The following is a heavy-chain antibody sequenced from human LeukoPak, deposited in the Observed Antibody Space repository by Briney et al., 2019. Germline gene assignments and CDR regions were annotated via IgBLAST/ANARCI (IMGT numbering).Heavy chain of an antibody. D-gene: IGHD2-15*01. Sequence: GGSLRLSCAASGFTFDDYAMHWVRQAPGKGLEWVSGISWNSGSIGYADSVKGRFTISRDNAKNSLYLQMNSLRAEDTAVYYCARDHRSRAFDIWGQGTMVTVSS. J-gene: IGHJ3*02. CDR2: ISWNSGSI. CDR1: GFTFDDYA. CDR3: ARDHRSRAFDI. V-gene: IGHV3-9*01.